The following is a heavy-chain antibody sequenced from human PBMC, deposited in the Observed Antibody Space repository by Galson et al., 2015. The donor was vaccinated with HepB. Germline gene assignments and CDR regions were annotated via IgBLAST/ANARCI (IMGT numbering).Heavy chain of an antibody. CDR3: ARDPGGGDWHYLDY. V-gene: IGHV3-33*01. CDR2: IWWDGSKK. J-gene: IGHJ4*02. CDR1: GFSFGSHG. Sequence: SLRLSCAASGFSFGSHGFHWVRQAPGKGLEWEALIWWDGSKKFYGNSVKGRFTISRDNSVNTIYLQMNTLRADDTAVYYCARDPGGGDWHYLDYWGQGSLVSVSS. D-gene: IGHD2-21*01.